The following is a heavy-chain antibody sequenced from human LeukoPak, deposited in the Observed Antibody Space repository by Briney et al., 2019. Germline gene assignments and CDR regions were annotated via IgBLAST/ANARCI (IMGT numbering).Heavy chain of an antibody. D-gene: IGHD3-22*01. Sequence: GGSLRLSCAVSGFTFSTYWMNWVRKVAGKGLVWVSRINIDGSSTSYADSVKGRFTISRDNSKNTLYLQMNSLRAEDTAVYYCARVRSVSPYYYDRALGFDYWGQGTLVTVSS. V-gene: IGHV3-74*01. CDR1: GFTFSTYW. J-gene: IGHJ4*02. CDR2: INIDGSST. CDR3: ARVRSVSPYYYDRALGFDY.